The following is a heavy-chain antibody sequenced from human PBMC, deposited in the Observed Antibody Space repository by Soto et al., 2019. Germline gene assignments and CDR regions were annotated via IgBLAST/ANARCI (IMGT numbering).Heavy chain of an antibody. CDR2: IYSSGST. CDR3: ARDRGSYGMDV. Sequence: QVQRQESGPGLVKPSETLSLTCTVSGGSISSGGYWSWVRQRPGKGLEWIGYIYSSGSTYYSPSLVSRTSISIDTSKSQFSLKMSSVTAADTAVYYCARDRGSYGMDVWGQGTTVTVS. V-gene: IGHV4-31*03. J-gene: IGHJ6*02. CDR1: GGSISSGGY.